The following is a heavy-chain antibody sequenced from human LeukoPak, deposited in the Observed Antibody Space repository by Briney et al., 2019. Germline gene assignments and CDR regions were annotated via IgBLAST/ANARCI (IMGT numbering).Heavy chain of an antibody. CDR3: ARESYYDILTGYSKGFDY. V-gene: IGHV3-48*01. D-gene: IGHD3-9*01. J-gene: IGHJ4*02. Sequence: SGGSLRLSCAASGFTFSSYSMNWVRQAPGKGLEWVSYISSSSSTIYYADSVKGRFTTSRDNSKNTLYLQMNSLRAEDTAVYYCARESYYDILTGYSKGFDYWGQGTLVTVSS. CDR1: GFTFSSYS. CDR2: ISSSSSTI.